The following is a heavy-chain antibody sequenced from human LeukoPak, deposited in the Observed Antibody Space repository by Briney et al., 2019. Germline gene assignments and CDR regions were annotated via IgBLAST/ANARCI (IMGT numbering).Heavy chain of an antibody. Sequence: SETLSLTCAVYGGSFSGYYWTWIRQPPGKGLEWIGSIYYSGSTYYNPSLKSRVTISVDTSKNQFSLKLSSVTAADTAVYYCARHMGVQLWLRPWYYYYMDVWGKGTTVTISS. V-gene: IGHV4-39*01. J-gene: IGHJ6*03. CDR3: ARHMGVQLWLRPWYYYYMDV. D-gene: IGHD5-18*01. CDR2: IYYSGST. CDR1: GGSFSGYY.